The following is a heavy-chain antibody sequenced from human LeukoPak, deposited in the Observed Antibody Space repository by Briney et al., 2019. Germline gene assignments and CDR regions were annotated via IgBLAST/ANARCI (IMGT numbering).Heavy chain of an antibody. CDR2: ISGSGGST. D-gene: IGHD2-2*01. J-gene: IGHJ4*02. V-gene: IGHV3-23*01. CDR1: GFTFSSYA. Sequence: GGSLRLSCAASGFTFSSYAMSWVRQAPGKGLEWVSAISGSGGSTYYADSVKGRFTISRDNSKNTLYLQMISLRAEDTAVYYCANANLGHCSSTSCAQDYWGQGTLVTVSS. CDR3: ANANLGHCSSTSCAQDY.